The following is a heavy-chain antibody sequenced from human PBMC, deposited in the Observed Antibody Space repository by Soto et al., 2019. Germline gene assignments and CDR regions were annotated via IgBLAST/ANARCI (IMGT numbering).Heavy chain of an antibody. CDR2: ISSSSSYI. CDR3: AREGSSLNYYYGMDV. J-gene: IGHJ6*02. Sequence: PGGSLRLSCAASGFTFSSYSMNWVRQAPGKGLEWVSSISSSSSYIYYADSVKGRFTISRDNAKNSLYLQMNSLRAEDTAVYYCAREGSSLNYYYGMDVWGQGTTVTVS. V-gene: IGHV3-21*01. D-gene: IGHD6-6*01. CDR1: GFTFSSYS.